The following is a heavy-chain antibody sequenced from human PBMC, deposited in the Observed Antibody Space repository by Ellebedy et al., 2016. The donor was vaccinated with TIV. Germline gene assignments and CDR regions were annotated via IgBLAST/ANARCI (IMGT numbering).Heavy chain of an antibody. CDR3: ARRSYYDSSGIEYYFDY. CDR1: GFTFSSYW. Sequence: GESLKISXAASGFTFSSYWMSWVRQAPGKGLEWVANIKQDGSEKYYVDSVKGRFTISRDNAKNSLYLQMNSLRAGDTAVYYCARRSYYDSSGIEYYFDYWGQGTLVTVSS. D-gene: IGHD3-22*01. CDR2: IKQDGSEK. V-gene: IGHV3-7*03. J-gene: IGHJ4*02.